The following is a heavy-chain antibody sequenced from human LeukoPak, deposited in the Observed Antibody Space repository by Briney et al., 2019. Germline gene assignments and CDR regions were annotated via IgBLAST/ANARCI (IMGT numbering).Heavy chain of an antibody. CDR2: ISSSSSYI. D-gene: IGHD5-18*01. Sequence: GGSLRLSCAASGFTFSSYSMNWVRQAPGKGLEWVSSISSSSSYIYYADSVKGRFTISRDNAKNSLYLQMNSLRAEDTAVYYCARDGAYIQLWSLGADAFDIWGQGTMVTVSS. J-gene: IGHJ3*02. V-gene: IGHV3-21*01. CDR3: ARDGAYIQLWSLGADAFDI. CDR1: GFTFSSYS.